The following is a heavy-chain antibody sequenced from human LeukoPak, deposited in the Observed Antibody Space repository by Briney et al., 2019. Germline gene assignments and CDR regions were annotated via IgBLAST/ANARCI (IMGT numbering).Heavy chain of an antibody. Sequence: AGGSLRLSCAASGFTFSSYAMSWVRQAPGKGLEWVSAISGSGGSTYYADSVEGRFTISRDNSKNTLYLQMNSLRAEDTAVYYCAKDSLGATQFDYWGQGTLVTVSS. CDR1: GFTFSSYA. D-gene: IGHD1-26*01. CDR3: AKDSLGATQFDY. J-gene: IGHJ4*02. V-gene: IGHV3-23*01. CDR2: ISGSGGST.